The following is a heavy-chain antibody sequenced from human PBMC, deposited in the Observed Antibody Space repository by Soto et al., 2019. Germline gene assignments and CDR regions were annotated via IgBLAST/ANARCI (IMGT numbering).Heavy chain of an antibody. J-gene: IGHJ4*02. CDR2: INHSGST. Sequence: SETLSLTCAVYGGSFSGYSWTWILQPPGTGLEWIGEINHSGSTNYNPSLKSRVTISVDTSKNQFSLKLTSVTAADTAVYYCARDKITGLFDYWGQGTLVTVSS. CDR3: ARDKITGLFDY. CDR1: GGSFSGYS. D-gene: IGHD2-8*02. V-gene: IGHV4-34*01.